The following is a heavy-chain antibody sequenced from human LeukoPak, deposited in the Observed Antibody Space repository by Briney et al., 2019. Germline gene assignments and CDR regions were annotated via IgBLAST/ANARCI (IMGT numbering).Heavy chain of an antibody. J-gene: IGHJ6*04. CDR2: LSGSGGST. CDR3: AKDLSYGMDV. V-gene: IGHV3-23*01. CDR1: GFTFSSYA. Sequence: PGGSLRLSCAASGFTFSSYAMSWVRRAPGKGLEWVSALSGSGGSTYYADSVKGRLTISRDNSKNTLYRQMNSLRAEDTAVYYCAKDLSYGMDVWGEGTTVTVSS.